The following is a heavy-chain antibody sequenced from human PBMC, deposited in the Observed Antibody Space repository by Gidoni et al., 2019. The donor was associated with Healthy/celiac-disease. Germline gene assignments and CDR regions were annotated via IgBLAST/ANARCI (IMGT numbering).Heavy chain of an antibody. CDR3: ARGRGRYSYGYFDY. CDR1: GGSFSGYY. V-gene: IGHV4-34*01. J-gene: IGHJ4*02. D-gene: IGHD5-18*01. CDR2: INHSGST. Sequence: QVQLQQWGAGLLKPSETLSLTCAVYGGSFSGYYWSWIRQPPGQGLEWIGEINHSGSTNYNPSLKSRVTISVDTSKNQFSLKLSSVTAADTAVYYCARGRGRYSYGYFDYWGQGTLVTVSS.